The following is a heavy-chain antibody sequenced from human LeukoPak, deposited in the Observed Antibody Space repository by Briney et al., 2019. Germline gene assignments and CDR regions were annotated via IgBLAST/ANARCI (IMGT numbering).Heavy chain of an antibody. Sequence: SETLSLTCTVSGGSISSSSYYWGWIRQPPGKGLEWIGSIYYSGSTYYNPSLKSRVTISVDTSKNQFSLKLSSVTAADTAVYYCARRVGAPGVLDWFDPWGQGTLVTVSS. V-gene: IGHV4-39*01. CDR2: IYYSGST. D-gene: IGHD1-26*01. J-gene: IGHJ5*02. CDR3: ARRVGAPGVLDWFDP. CDR1: GGSISSSSYY.